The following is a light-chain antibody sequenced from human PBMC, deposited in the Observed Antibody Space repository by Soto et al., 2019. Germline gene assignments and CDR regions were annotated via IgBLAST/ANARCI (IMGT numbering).Light chain of an antibody. CDR2: EAA. CDR3: QQSNNYPWT. V-gene: IGKV1-5*03. CDR1: QYIHNY. J-gene: IGKJ1*01. Sequence: DIQMTQSPSTLSASVGDRVTITCRACQYIHNYLAWYQQKPGEAPKLLIYEAANLESGVPSRFSGSGTGTEFTLTISSLQPDDFATYYCQQSNNYPWTFGQGTRVEI.